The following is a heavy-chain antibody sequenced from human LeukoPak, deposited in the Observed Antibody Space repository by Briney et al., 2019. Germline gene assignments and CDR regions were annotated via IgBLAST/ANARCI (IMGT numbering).Heavy chain of an antibody. D-gene: IGHD3-16*01. V-gene: IGHV3-23*01. CDR1: GFTFSSYG. Sequence: GGSLRLSCAASGFTFSSYGKSWVRQAPGKGLEWVSSISGSGGNTYYADSVKGRFTISRDNSKNTLFLHMNSLRAEDTAVYYCAKALGGYHFDYWGQGTLVTVSS. J-gene: IGHJ4*02. CDR2: ISGSGGNT. CDR3: AKALGGYHFDY.